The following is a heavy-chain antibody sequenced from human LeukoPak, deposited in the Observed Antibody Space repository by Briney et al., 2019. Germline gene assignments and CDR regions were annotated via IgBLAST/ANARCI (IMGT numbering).Heavy chain of an antibody. V-gene: IGHV3-30*03. D-gene: IGHD5-24*01. CDR2: ISYDGSEK. J-gene: IGHJ6*03. CDR3: ARDGPRDGYNYLLYYYYYMDV. CDR1: GFTFNSYG. Sequence: PGGTLRLSCAASGFTFNSYGMHWVRQAPGKGLEWVAIISYDGSEKYYGDPVKGRLTISRDNSKNTLYLQVNSLRTEDTAVYYCARDGPRDGYNYLLYYYYYMDVWGKGTTVTVSS.